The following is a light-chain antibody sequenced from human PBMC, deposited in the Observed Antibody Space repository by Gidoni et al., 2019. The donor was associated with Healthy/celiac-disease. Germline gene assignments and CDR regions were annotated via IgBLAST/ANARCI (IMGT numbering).Light chain of an antibody. CDR3: QSYDSSLSGSRV. J-gene: IGLJ3*02. CDR2: GNS. V-gene: IGLV1-40*01. Sequence: QSLLTQPPSVSGAPGQRVTISCTGSSPNIGAGYDVHWYQQLPGTAPKLLIYGNSNRPSGVPDRFSGSKSGTSASLAITGLQAEDEADYYCQSYDSSLSGSRVFGGGTKLTVL. CDR1: SPNIGAGYD.